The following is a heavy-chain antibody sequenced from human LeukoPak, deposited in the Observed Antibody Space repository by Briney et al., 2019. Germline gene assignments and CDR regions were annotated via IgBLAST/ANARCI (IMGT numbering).Heavy chain of an antibody. CDR3: ARAPNYGSGSYTSPIFDY. CDR1: GGTFSSYA. J-gene: IGHJ4*02. V-gene: IGHV1-69*13. Sequence: SVKVSCKASGGTFSSYAISWVRQAPGQGLEWMGGIIPIFGTANYAQKFQGRVTITADESTSTAYMELSRLRSEDTAVYYCARAPNYGSGSYTSPIFDYWGQGTLVTSSA. D-gene: IGHD3-10*01. CDR2: IIPIFGTA.